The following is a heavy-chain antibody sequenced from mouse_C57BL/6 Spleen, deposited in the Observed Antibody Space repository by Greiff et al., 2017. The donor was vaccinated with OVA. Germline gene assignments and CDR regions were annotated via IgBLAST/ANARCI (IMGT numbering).Heavy chain of an antibody. J-gene: IGHJ4*01. V-gene: IGHV1-62-2*01. CDR3: ARHEAFSITTPVAGAMDY. CDR1: GYTFTEYT. D-gene: IGHD1-1*01. Sequence: QVQLKQSGAELVKPGASVKLSCKASGYTFTEYTIHWVKQRSGQGLEWIGWFYPGSGSIKYNEKFKDKATLTADKSSSTVYMELSRLTSEDTAVYCCARHEAFSITTPVAGAMDYWGQGTSVTVSS. CDR2: FYPGSGSI.